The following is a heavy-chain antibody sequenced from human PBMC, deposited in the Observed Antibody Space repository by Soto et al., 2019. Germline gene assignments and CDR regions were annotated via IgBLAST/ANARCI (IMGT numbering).Heavy chain of an antibody. J-gene: IGHJ4*02. CDR1: GFTFSNHA. CDR3: ARDPGGHYCTSTSCLYFFDR. CDR2: ISDSGST. Sequence: EVQLLESGGALVQPGGSLRLSCAASGFTFSNHAMNWVRQAPGKGLEWVSTISDSGSTYYADSVKGRFTISRDNSKNTLYLQMNTLRAADTAVYYCARDPGGHYCTSTSCLYFFDRWGQGTLVIVSS. V-gene: IGHV3-23*01. D-gene: IGHD2-2*01.